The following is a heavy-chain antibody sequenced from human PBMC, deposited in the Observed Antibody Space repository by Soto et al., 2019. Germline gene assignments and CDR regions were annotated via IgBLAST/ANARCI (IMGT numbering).Heavy chain of an antibody. D-gene: IGHD3-10*01. CDR2: IYPGDSDT. V-gene: IGHV5-51*01. CDR1: GYSFTSYW. J-gene: IGHJ6*02. Sequence: PGESLKNSCKGSGYSFTSYWIGCVRQMPGKGLEWMGIIYPGDSDTRYSPSFQGQVTISADKSISTAYLPWSSLNASDTAMYYCATHSGFRSLTSCYYCDVMEVWGRGTPVTVSS. CDR3: ATHSGFRSLTSCYYCDVMEV.